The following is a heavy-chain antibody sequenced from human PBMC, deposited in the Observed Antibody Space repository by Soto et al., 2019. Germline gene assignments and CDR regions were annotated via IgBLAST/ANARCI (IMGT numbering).Heavy chain of an antibody. J-gene: IGHJ4*03. CDR1: GFRFDKYG. D-gene: IGHD1-7*01. CDR3: AKGELPAIGKLGYFDC. CDR2: ISANSGKM. Sequence: EVQLVESGGGLVQPGGSLRLSCAASGFRFDKYGMHWVRQGPGKGLEWVSGISANSGKMGYADSVKGRFTISRDNAKNSLHLQMDSLRSEDTALYYCAKGELPAIGKLGYFDCWSQGTLVTVSP. V-gene: IGHV3-9*01.